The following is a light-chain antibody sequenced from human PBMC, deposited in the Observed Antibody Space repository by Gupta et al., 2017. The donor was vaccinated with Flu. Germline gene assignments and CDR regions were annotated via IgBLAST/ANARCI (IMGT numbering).Light chain of an antibody. V-gene: IGKV3-15*01. Sequence: EIVMTHSPATLSVSPGERATLSCRASQSVSSSSLAWYQQKPGQAPRLLIYDASTRATGIPARFSGSGSGTEFTLTISSLQSEDFAVYYCQQYNNWPWAFGEGTKVEMK. J-gene: IGKJ1*01. CDR2: DAS. CDR3: QQYNNWPWA. CDR1: QSVSSS.